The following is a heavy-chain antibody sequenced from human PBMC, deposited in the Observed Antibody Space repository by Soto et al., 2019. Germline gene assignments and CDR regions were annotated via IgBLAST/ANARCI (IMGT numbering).Heavy chain of an antibody. CDR3: ARHVPAAGYYDGMDV. CDR1: GGTFSSYA. V-gene: IGHV1-69*05. Sequence: QVQLVQSGAEVKKPGSSVKVSCKASGGTFSSYAISWVRQAPGQGLEWMGGIIPIFGTANYAQKFQGRVTXTXXXSXXTAYLELSSLRSEAWAVYYCARHVPAAGYYDGMDVWGQGTTVTVSS. J-gene: IGHJ6*02. D-gene: IGHD2-2*01. CDR2: IIPIFGTA.